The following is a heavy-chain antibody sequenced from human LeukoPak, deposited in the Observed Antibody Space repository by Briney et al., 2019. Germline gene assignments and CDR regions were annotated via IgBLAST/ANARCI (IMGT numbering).Heavy chain of an antibody. CDR1: GFIFSSHG. J-gene: IGHJ4*02. CDR2: ISPSGDIT. D-gene: IGHD4-23*01. V-gene: IGHV3-23*01. CDR3: AKDADYGGNSWYDY. Sequence: GGSLRLSCAASGFIFSSHGMNWVRQAPGKGLEWVSGISPSGDITYYADSVKGRFTLSRDNSKNTLYLQMNSLRAEDTAVYYCAKDADYGGNSWYDYWGQGTLVTVSS.